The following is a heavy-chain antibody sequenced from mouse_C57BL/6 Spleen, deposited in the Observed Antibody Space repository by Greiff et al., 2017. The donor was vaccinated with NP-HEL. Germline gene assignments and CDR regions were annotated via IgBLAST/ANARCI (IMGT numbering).Heavy chain of an antibody. J-gene: IGHJ4*01. CDR1: GYTFTTYP. CDR3: ARAGYYYGNYYAMDY. CDR2: FHPYNDDT. Sequence: QVQLKESGAELVKPGASVKMSCKASGYTFTTYPIEWMKQNHGKSLEWIGNFHPYNDDTKYNEKFKGKATLTVEKSSSTVYLELSRLTSDDSAVYYCARAGYYYGNYYAMDYWGQGTSVTVSS. D-gene: IGHD1-1*01. V-gene: IGHV1-47*01.